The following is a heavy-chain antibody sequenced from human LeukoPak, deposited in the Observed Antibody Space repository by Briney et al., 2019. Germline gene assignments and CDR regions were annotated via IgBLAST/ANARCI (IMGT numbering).Heavy chain of an antibody. CDR1: GFTVSSNY. CDR2: IYSGGST. D-gene: IGHD6-13*01. CDR3: ARGPIAAAELDY. Sequence: GGSLRLSCAASGFTVSSNYMSWVRQAPGKGLEWVSVIYSGGSTYYADSVKGRFTISRDNSKNTLYLQMNSLRAEDTAVYYCARGPIAAAELDYWGQGTLVTVSS. V-gene: IGHV3-66*01. J-gene: IGHJ4*02.